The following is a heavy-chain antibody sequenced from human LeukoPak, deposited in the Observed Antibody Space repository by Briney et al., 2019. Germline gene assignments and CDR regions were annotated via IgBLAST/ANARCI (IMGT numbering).Heavy chain of an antibody. CDR1: GGSISSYY. D-gene: IGHD2-21*02. CDR2: IYCSGST. CDR3: ARDEETGFDP. V-gene: IGHV4-59*01. Sequence: SETLSLTCTVSGGSISSYYWSWIRQPPGKGLEWIGYIYCSGSTNYNPSLKSRVTISVDTSKNQFSLKLSSVTAADTAVYYCARDEETGFDPWGQGTLVTVSS. J-gene: IGHJ5*02.